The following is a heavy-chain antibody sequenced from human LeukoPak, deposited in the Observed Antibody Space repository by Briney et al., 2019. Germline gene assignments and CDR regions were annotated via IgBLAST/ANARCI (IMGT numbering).Heavy chain of an antibody. D-gene: IGHD4-11*01. CDR3: AREDHSNYNY. CDR2: IKQDGGER. J-gene: IGHJ4*02. Sequence: GGSLRLSCAVSGFTFSSYWMSWVRQAPGKGLEWVANIKQDGGERFYVDSVKGQFTISRDNAKNSLYLQMNSLRVEDTAVYYCAREDHSNYNYWGQGTLVTVSS. V-gene: IGHV3-7*01. CDR1: GFTFSSYW.